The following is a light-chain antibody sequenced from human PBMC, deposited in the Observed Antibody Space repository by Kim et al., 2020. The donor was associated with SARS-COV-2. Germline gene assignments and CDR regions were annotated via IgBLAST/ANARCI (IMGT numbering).Light chain of an antibody. J-gene: IGLJ2*01. Sequence: PGKTARITLGGTNMGSKGVTWYQQKPGQAPVLVIYYASDRPSGIPERFSGSNSGNTGTLTISRVEAGDEADYYCQVWDSSSDHPVVFGGGTQLTVL. V-gene: IGLV3-21*04. CDR1: NMGSKG. CDR2: YAS. CDR3: QVWDSSSDHPVV.